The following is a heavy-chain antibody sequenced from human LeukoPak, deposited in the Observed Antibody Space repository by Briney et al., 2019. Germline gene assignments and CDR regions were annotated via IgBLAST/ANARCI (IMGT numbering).Heavy chain of an antibody. J-gene: IGHJ4*02. CDR1: GYTFTTYG. D-gene: IGHD1-26*01. V-gene: IGHV1-18*01. CDR2: ISAYNGDT. CDR3: GRGSYYDY. Sequence: VASVKVSCKASGYTFTTYGISWVRQAPGQGLEWMGWISAYNGDTNYDQKFQGRLTMTTEKSTSTAYMELRSLSSDGTAVYYCGRGSYYDYWGQGTLVTVSS.